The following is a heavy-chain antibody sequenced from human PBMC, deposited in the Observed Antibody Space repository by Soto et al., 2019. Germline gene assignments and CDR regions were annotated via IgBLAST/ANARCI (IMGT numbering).Heavy chain of an antibody. CDR3: AKDRLVRGVIMGYFDY. D-gene: IGHD3-10*01. CDR1: GFTFSSYA. Sequence: EVQLLESGGGLVQPGGSLRLSCAASGFTFSSYAMSWVRQAPGKGLEWVSAISGSGGSTYYADSVKGRFTISRDNSKNTLYLQMNSLRAEDTAVYYCAKDRLVRGVIMGYFDYWGQPTLVTVSS. V-gene: IGHV3-23*01. CDR2: ISGSGGST. J-gene: IGHJ4*02.